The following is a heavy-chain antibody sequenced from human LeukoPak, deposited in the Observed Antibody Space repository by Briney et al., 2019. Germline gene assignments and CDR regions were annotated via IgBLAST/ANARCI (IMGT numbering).Heavy chain of an antibody. J-gene: IGHJ5*02. V-gene: IGHV4-59*01. Sequence: KSSETQSLTCTVSGGSISSYYWSWIRQPPGKGLEWIGYIYYSGSTNYNPSLKSRVTISVDTSKNQFSLKLSSVTAAVTAAYYCAQLVGLLFDPWGQGTLVTVSS. CDR3: AQLVGLLFDP. CDR1: GGSISSYY. D-gene: IGHD3-3*01. CDR2: IYYSGST.